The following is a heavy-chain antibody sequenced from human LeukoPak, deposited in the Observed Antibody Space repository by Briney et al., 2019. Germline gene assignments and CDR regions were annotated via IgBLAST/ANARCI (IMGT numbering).Heavy chain of an antibody. J-gene: IGHJ3*02. Sequence: SETLSLTCTVSGFSISSSSYYWGWIRQPPGKGLEWIGSIYYSGSTYYNPSLKSRVTISVDTSKNRFSLKLSSVTAADTAVYYCARVPTVYWGAFDIWGQGTMVTVSS. CDR1: GFSISSSSYY. V-gene: IGHV4-39*07. CDR2: IYYSGST. D-gene: IGHD7-27*01. CDR3: ARVPTVYWGAFDI.